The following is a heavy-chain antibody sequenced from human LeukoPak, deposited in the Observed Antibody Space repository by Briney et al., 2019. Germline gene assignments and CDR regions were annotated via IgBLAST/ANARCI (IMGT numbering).Heavy chain of an antibody. CDR3: ATETNGRHYDY. D-gene: IGHD2-8*01. Sequence: GGSLRLSCTASGLTFSTSGFNWVRQAPGKGLEWVASIGPTGSDRYHADSIKGRFTISRDNANNFLYLQMNSLRAEDTAVYYGATETNGRHYDYWGQGTLLTVSS. CDR2: IGPTGSDR. J-gene: IGHJ4*02. V-gene: IGHV3-21*06. CDR1: GLTFSTSG.